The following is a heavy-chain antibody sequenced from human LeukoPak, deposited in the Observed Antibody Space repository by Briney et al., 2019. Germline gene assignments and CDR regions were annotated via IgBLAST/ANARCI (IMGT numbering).Heavy chain of an antibody. CDR2: ISVCGSNT. CDR1: GFTFSSYG. J-gene: IGHJ4*02. CDR3: AKRPLLWD. Sequence: GGSLRLSCAASGFTFSSYGMHWVRQAPGKGLEWVSSISVCGSNTYYAASVKGRFPISRDNSKNTLYLQMNSLRAEDTAVYYCAKRPLLWDWGQGTLVTVSS. V-gene: IGHV3-23*01. D-gene: IGHD2/OR15-2a*01.